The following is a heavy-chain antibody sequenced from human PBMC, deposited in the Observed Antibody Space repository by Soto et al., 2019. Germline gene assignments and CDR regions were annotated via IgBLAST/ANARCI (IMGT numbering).Heavy chain of an antibody. CDR3: ARDGLGFDY. Sequence: ESGGGVVQPGRSLRLSCAASGFTFSSYAMHWVRQAPGKGLEWVAVISYDGSNKYYADSVKGRFTISRDNSKNTLYLQMNSLRAEDMAVYYCARDGLGFDYWGQGTLVTVSS. CDR1: GFTFSSYA. D-gene: IGHD6-19*01. V-gene: IGHV3-30-3*01. CDR2: ISYDGSNK. J-gene: IGHJ4*02.